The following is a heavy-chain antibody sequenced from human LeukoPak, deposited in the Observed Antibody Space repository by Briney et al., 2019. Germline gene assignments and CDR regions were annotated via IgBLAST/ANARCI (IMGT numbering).Heavy chain of an antibody. J-gene: IGHJ6*03. CDR1: GGSFSGYY. Sequence: PSETLSLTCAVYGGSFSGYYWSWIRQPPGKGLEWIGEINHSGSTNYNPSLKSRVTISVDTSKNQFSLKLSSVTAADTAVYYCARTYYDFWRSPYYYYYHYMDVWGKGTTVTVSS. CDR2: INHSGST. D-gene: IGHD3-3*01. CDR3: ARTYYDFWRSPYYYYYHYMDV. V-gene: IGHV4-34*01.